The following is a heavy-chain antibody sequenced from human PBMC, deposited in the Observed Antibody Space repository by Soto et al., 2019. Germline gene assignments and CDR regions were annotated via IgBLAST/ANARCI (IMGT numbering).Heavy chain of an antibody. CDR1: GYTFTSYG. CDR2: ISAYNGNT. CDR3: ARGYCTNGVCPNWFDP. V-gene: IGHV1-18*04. J-gene: IGHJ5*02. D-gene: IGHD2-8*01. Sequence: SVKVSCKASGYTFTSYGISWVRQAPGQGLEWMGWISAYNGNTNYAQKLQGRVTMTTDTSTSTAYMELRSLRSDDTAVYYCARGYCTNGVCPNWFDPWGQGTLVTVSS.